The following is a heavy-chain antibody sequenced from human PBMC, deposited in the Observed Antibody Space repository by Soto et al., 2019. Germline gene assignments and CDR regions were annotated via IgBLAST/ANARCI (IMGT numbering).Heavy chain of an antibody. J-gene: IGHJ6*03. V-gene: IGHV3-21*02. CDR1: GFAFNTYS. D-gene: IGHD3-9*01. CDR2: INEDSTYI. CDR3: VSDLGRYFPSLYVDL. Sequence: EVQLVESGGGLVKPGGSLRLSCTASGFAFNTYSMNWVRQAPGKGLELVSSINEDSTYIYYADSLRGGITIPRDNAKDSFLLQMNSLRPDVTAVYFCVSDLGRYFPSLYVDLWGDGATVTVSS.